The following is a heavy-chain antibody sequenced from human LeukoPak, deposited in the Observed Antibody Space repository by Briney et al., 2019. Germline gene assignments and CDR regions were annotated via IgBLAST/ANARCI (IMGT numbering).Heavy chain of an antibody. CDR1: GFTFSNYG. V-gene: IGHV3-23*01. J-gene: IGHJ4*02. CDR2: ISGSGDRT. CDR3: AKDEYYYDSSGYPSCLEY. D-gene: IGHD3-22*01. Sequence: GGSLRLSCEASGFTFSNYGLSWVRQAPGKGLKWVAGISGSGDRTSYADSVKGRFTISRDNSKNTLYLQMNSLRAEDTAVYYCAKDEYYYDSSGYPSCLEYWGQGTLVTVSS.